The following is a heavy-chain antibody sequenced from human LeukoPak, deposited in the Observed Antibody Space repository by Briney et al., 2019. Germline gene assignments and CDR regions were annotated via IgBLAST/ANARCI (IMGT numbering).Heavy chain of an antibody. J-gene: IGHJ3*02. CDR3: ARESAYAFDI. Sequence: GGSLRLSCAAAGFAFSSYSMNWVRQAPAKGLEWVSYSRNSQNIYYSASVEGRFTISRDNARNSLYLQMNSLRDEDTAVYYCARESAYAFDIWGQGTKVTVSS. V-gene: IGHV3-48*02. D-gene: IGHD3-16*01. CDR1: GFAFSSYS. CDR2: SRNSQNI.